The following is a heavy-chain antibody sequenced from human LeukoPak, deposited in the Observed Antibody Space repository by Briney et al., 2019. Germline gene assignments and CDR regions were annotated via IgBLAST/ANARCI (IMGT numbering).Heavy chain of an antibody. CDR1: GGSFSGYY. J-gene: IGHJ4*02. Sequence: SETLSLTCAVYGGSFSGYYWSWIRQPPGKGLEWIGEINHSGSTNYNPSLKSRVTISVDTSKNQFSLRLSSLTAADTAVYNCAXRSASSGWSFDSWGQGTLVTVSS. CDR2: INHSGST. V-gene: IGHV4-34*01. D-gene: IGHD6-19*01. CDR3: AXRSASSGWSFDS.